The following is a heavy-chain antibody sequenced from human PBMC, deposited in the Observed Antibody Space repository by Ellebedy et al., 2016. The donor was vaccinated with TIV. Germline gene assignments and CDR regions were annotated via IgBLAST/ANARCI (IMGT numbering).Heavy chain of an antibody. Sequence: GESLKISCADSGFTFNTYAMSWVRQAPGKGLEWVSHISGSGVTTYYADSVRGRFSISRDNSKNTLFLQMNSLRADDTAVYYCARYRGEAVAGNWFDPWGQGTLVTVSS. J-gene: IGHJ5*02. CDR3: ARYRGEAVAGNWFDP. D-gene: IGHD6-19*01. CDR2: ISGSGVTT. V-gene: IGHV3-23*01. CDR1: GFTFNTYA.